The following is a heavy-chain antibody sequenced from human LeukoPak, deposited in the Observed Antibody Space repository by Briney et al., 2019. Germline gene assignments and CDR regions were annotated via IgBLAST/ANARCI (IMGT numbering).Heavy chain of an antibody. CDR2: ISSSSSTI. D-gene: IGHD4-23*01. CDR1: GFTFSSYS. V-gene: IGHV3-48*01. Sequence: GGSLRLSCAASGFTFSSYSMNWVRQAPGKGLEWGSDISSSSSTIYYADSVKGRFTISRDNAKNSLYLQMNSLRAEDTAVYYCARDRGGNSGAFDIWGQGTMVTVSS. CDR3: ARDRGGNSGAFDI. J-gene: IGHJ3*02.